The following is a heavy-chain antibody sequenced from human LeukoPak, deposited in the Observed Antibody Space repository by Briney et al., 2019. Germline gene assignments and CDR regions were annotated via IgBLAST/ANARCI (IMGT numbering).Heavy chain of an antibody. D-gene: IGHD4/OR15-4a*01. CDR2: INGGGVNT. CDR3: ARDTSFNYGAHAMDV. Sequence: GGSLRLSCAASGFTFDNYAMNWVRQAPEKGLEWVSGINGGGVNTYYADSVKVRFTISRDNSKNTLYLQLNSLRGEDTAIYYCARDTSFNYGAHAMDVWGQGTTVTVSS. V-gene: IGHV3-23*01. J-gene: IGHJ6*02. CDR1: GFTFDNYA.